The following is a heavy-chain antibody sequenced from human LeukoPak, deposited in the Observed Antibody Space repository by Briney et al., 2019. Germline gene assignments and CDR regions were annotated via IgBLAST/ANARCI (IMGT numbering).Heavy chain of an antibody. D-gene: IGHD1-26*01. Sequence: GGSLRLSCVVSGFTFSSYWMSWVRQAPGKGLEWVANIKQDGSEKYYVDSVKGRFTMSRDNAKNSLYLQMNSLRAEDTAVYYCARVQWELRGVGSYFEYWGQGALVTVPS. CDR2: IKQDGSEK. CDR1: GFTFSSYW. J-gene: IGHJ4*02. V-gene: IGHV3-7*01. CDR3: ARVQWELRGVGSYFEY.